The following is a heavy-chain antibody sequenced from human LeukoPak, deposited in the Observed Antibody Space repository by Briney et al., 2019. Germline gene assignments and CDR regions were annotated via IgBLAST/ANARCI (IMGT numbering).Heavy chain of an antibody. CDR3: ARRKVAAEIDY. D-gene: IGHD6-13*01. Sequence: SETLSLNCTVSGGSTTDTSYFWGWIRQPPGKGLEWIGSIYYRGNTYYSPSLKSRVTLFVDTSKNQFSLKLSSVTAADTAIYYCARRKVAAEIDYWGQRTLVTVSS. CDR2: IYYRGNT. V-gene: IGHV4-39*01. CDR1: GGSTTDTSYF. J-gene: IGHJ4*02.